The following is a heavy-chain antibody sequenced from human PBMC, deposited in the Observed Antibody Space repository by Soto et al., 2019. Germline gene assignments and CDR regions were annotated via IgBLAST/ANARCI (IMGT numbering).Heavy chain of an antibody. Sequence: QVQLVQSGAEVRKPGASVNVSCKASGYTFIGYYIHWVRQARGQGLEWMGWINPRTGGTNYAQRFQGWVTMTRDTSITTACMELNRLKSDDTAVYYCARGETAPGGMDVWGQGATVTVSS. CDR3: ARGETAPGGMDV. CDR2: INPRTGGT. J-gene: IGHJ6*02. V-gene: IGHV1-2*04. CDR1: GYTFIGYY.